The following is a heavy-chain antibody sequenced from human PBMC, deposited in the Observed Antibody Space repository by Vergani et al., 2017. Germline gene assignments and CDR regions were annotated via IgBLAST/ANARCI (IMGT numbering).Heavy chain of an antibody. CDR1: GGSISAGYYF. V-gene: IGHV4-61*02. J-gene: IGHJ3*01. Sequence: QVQLHESGPGLVKPSQTLSLTCTMSGGSISAGYYFWSWIRQPAGKGLEWLGHISASGNASHSPSLKTRVSMSVDTSTNQFSLTVTSVTAADTAIYFCARRSGGYYSGGKVHPLRTAFDVWGHGTVVTVSS. CDR2: ISASGNA. CDR3: ARRSGGYYSGGKVHPLRTAFDV. D-gene: IGHD2-15*01.